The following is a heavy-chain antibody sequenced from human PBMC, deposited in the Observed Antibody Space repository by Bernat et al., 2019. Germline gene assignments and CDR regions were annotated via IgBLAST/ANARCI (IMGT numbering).Heavy chain of an antibody. CDR1: GGSISSGSYY. J-gene: IGHJ6*02. D-gene: IGHD3-10*01. V-gene: IGHV4-61*02. Sequence: QVQLQESGPGLVKPSQTLSLTCTASGGSISSGSYYWSWIRQPAGKGLEWIGRIYTSGSTNYNPSPKSRFTISVDTSKNQFSLKLSSVTAADTAVYYCASGVSYYYGSGSYYYYGMDVWGQGTTVTVSS. CDR2: IYTSGST. CDR3: ASGVSYYYGSGSYYYYGMDV.